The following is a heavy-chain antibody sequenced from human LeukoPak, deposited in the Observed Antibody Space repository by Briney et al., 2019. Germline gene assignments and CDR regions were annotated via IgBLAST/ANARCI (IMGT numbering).Heavy chain of an antibody. D-gene: IGHD4-17*01. J-gene: IGHJ5*02. V-gene: IGHV1-46*01. CDR1: GYTFTSYY. CDR2: INPSGGST. CDR3: AAGYGDYFGWFDP. Sequence: ASVKVSCKASGYTFTSYYMHWVRQAPGQGLEWMGIINPSGGSTSYAQKFQGRVTMTRDMSTSTVYMELSSLRSEDTDVYYCAAGYGDYFGWFDPWGQGTLVTVSS.